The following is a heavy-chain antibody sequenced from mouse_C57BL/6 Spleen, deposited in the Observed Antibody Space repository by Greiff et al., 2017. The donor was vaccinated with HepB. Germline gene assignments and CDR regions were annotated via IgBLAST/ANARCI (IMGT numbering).Heavy chain of an antibody. V-gene: IGHV5-17*01. CDR2: ISSGSSTI. CDR1: GFTFSDYG. Sequence: EVNVVESGGGLVKPGGSLKLSCAASGFTFSDYGMHWVRQAPEKGLEWVAYISSGSSTIYYADTVKGRFTISRDNAKNTLFLQMTSLRSEDTAMYYCARGYYYGSSGWYFDVWGTGTTVTVSS. D-gene: IGHD1-1*01. J-gene: IGHJ1*03. CDR3: ARGYYYGSSGWYFDV.